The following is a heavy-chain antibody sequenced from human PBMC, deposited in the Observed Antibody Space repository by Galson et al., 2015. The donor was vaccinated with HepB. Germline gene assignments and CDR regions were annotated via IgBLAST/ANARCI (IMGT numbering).Heavy chain of an antibody. D-gene: IGHD4-17*01. Sequence: SVKVSCKASGYTFTAYFMHWVRQAPGQGLEWMGRINPNSGVTRFAQNFQGRVTITRDTSASTAYMELSSLRSEDTAIYYCASKPPGNGDYLIHWGPGTLVTVSS. V-gene: IGHV1-2*06. J-gene: IGHJ4*02. CDR3: ASKPPGNGDYLIH. CDR2: INPNSGVT. CDR1: GYTFTAYF.